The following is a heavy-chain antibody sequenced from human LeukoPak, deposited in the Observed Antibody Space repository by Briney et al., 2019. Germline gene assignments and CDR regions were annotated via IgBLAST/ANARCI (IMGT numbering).Heavy chain of an antibody. CDR2: INWNGATK. Sequence: GGSLRLSCAASGFTFDDYGMSWVRQAPGKGLEWVSAINWNGATKGYADSVKGRFTISRDNTKNSLYLQMNSLRAEDTAVYYCARVYVVGATVDYWGQGTLVTVSS. V-gene: IGHV3-20*04. CDR3: ARVYVVGATVDY. CDR1: GFTFDDYG. J-gene: IGHJ4*02. D-gene: IGHD1-26*01.